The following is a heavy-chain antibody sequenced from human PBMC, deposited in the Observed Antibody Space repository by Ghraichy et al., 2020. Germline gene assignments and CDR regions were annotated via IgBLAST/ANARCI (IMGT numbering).Heavy chain of an antibody. CDR1: GFTFSSYA. J-gene: IGHJ6*02. V-gene: IGHV3-21*01. D-gene: IGHD4-23*01. Sequence: GGSLRLSCAASGFTFSSYAMNWVRQAPGKGLEWVSSISTRSTYKNYAASVKGRFTVSRDNAKNSLFLQMDSLRADDTAVYYCARDVGFDNSAGGLDGWGHENGVIVAS. CDR2: ISTRSTYK. CDR3: ARDVGFDNSAGGLDG.